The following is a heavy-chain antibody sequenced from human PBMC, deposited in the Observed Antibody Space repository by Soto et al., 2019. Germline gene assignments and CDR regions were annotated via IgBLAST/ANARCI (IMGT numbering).Heavy chain of an antibody. Sequence: EVQLLESGGDLVQPGGSLRLSCAASGFTFSSYAMSWVRQAPGKGLEWVSAISGSGGSTYYADSVKGRFTISRDNSKNTLYLQMNSLRAEDTAVYYCAGRGYCSSTSCYPYAFDIWGQGTMVTVSS. CDR2: ISGSGGST. CDR3: AGRGYCSSTSCYPYAFDI. CDR1: GFTFSSYA. J-gene: IGHJ3*02. V-gene: IGHV3-23*01. D-gene: IGHD2-2*01.